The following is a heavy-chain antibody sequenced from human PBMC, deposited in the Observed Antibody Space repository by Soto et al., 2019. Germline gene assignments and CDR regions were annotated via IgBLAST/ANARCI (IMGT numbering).Heavy chain of an antibody. Sequence: QVQLVQSGAEVKKPGSSVKVSCKASGGTFSSYTISWVRQAPGQGLEWMGRIIPILGIANYAQKFQGRVTITADKSTSTAYMELSSLRSDDTAVYYCARDVIAAAGDDAFDIWGQGTMVTVSS. CDR2: IIPILGIA. D-gene: IGHD6-13*01. V-gene: IGHV1-69*08. CDR1: GGTFSSYT. CDR3: ARDVIAAAGDDAFDI. J-gene: IGHJ3*02.